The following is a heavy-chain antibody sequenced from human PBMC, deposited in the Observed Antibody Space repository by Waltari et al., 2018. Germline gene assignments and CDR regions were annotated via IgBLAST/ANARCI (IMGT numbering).Heavy chain of an antibody. Sequence: EVQLVESGGGLVKPGGSLRLSCAASGFTFSSYSMNLVRQAPGKGLQWVASIGGNDGSIYYADSIKGRFTVSRDNARSSLFLQMNSLRADDTALYFCAREAPNYYYYMDVWGKGTTVTVSS. CDR3: AREAPNYYYYMDV. J-gene: IGHJ6*03. CDR2: IGGNDGSI. V-gene: IGHV3-21*01. CDR1: GFTFSSYS.